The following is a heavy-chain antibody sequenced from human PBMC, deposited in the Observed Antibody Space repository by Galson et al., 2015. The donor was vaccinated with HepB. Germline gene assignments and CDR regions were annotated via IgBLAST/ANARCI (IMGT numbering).Heavy chain of an antibody. CDR2: IKEDGSQK. Sequence: SLRLSCAASGFTFSNHRMGWVRQAPGKGLEWVANIKEDGSQKYYVDSVKGRFTISRDDAKNSLYSQMNSVRAEDTAVYYCARVPLTRADFDYWGQGTLVTVSS. CDR3: ARVPLTRADFDY. D-gene: IGHD3-9*01. V-gene: IGHV3-7*01. J-gene: IGHJ4*02. CDR1: GFTFSNHR.